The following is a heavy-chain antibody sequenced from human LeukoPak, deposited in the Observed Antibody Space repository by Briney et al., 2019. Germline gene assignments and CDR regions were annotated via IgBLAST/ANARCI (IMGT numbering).Heavy chain of an antibody. Sequence: SETLSLTCAVYGGSFSGYYWSWIRQPPGKGLKWIGEINHSGSTNYNPSLKSRVTISVDTSKNQFSLKLSSVTAADTAVYYCARAPAYDTAMGRYYFDYWGQGTLVTVSS. V-gene: IGHV4-34*01. D-gene: IGHD5-18*01. CDR2: INHSGST. J-gene: IGHJ4*02. CDR1: GGSFSGYY. CDR3: ARAPAYDTAMGRYYFDY.